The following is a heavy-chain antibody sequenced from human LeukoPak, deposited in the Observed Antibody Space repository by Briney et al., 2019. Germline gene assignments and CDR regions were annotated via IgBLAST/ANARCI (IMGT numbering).Heavy chain of an antibody. Sequence: PGGSLRLSCAASGFSFSDYYMCWIRQAPGKGLEWVSCISSSNRYTNYADSVKGRFSISRDNSKNSLYLQMNSLGAEDTAVYYCARRGTSSSWAHFDYWGQGTLVTVSS. CDR3: ARRGTSSSWAHFDY. CDR1: GFSFSDYY. D-gene: IGHD6-13*01. J-gene: IGHJ4*02. CDR2: ISSSNRYT. V-gene: IGHV3-11*03.